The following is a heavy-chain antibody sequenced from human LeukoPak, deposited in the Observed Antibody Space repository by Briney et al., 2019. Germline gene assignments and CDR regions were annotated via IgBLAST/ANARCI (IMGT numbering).Heavy chain of an antibody. CDR2: ISGSGGDI. Sequence: PGGSLRLSCAASGFTFSNYYMSWIRQTPGKGLEWLSYISGSGGDIHYADSVKGRFTVSRDNAKSSLYLQLNSLRAEDTAMYYCARDIRAVGVTLYFDYWGQGILVTVTS. D-gene: IGHD1-26*01. CDR1: GFTFSNYY. V-gene: IGHV3-11*01. CDR3: ARDIRAVGVTLYFDY. J-gene: IGHJ4*02.